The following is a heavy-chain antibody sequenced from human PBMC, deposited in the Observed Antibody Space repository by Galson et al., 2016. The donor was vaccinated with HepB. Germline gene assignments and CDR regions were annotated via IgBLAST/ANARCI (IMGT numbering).Heavy chain of an antibody. Sequence: QSGAEVKKPGESLKISCKGSGYSFTKYWIGWVRQMPGKGLEWMGSIYPGDSDTRHSPSFQGQVTISADKSISTAYLQWSSLKASDSAMYYCARRHPHGGYLWGSYRYAFDFWGQGTLVTVSS. J-gene: IGHJ4*02. CDR3: ARRHPHGGYLWGSYRYAFDF. V-gene: IGHV5-51*01. CDR1: GYSFTKYW. CDR2: IYPGDSDT. D-gene: IGHD3-16*02.